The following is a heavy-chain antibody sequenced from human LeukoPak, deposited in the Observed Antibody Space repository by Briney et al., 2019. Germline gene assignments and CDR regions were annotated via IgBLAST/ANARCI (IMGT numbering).Heavy chain of an antibody. D-gene: IGHD3-10*02. J-gene: IGHJ5*02. CDR3: VREITMSGGFDP. V-gene: IGHV3-23*01. CDR1: GFTFSSYA. Sequence: GGSLRLSCAASGFTFSSYAMSWVRQAPGKGLEWVSAISGSGGSTYYADSVKGRFSISRDNAKNSLYLQMTSLRVEDTAVYYCVREITMSGGFDPWGQGTLVTVSS. CDR2: ISGSGGST.